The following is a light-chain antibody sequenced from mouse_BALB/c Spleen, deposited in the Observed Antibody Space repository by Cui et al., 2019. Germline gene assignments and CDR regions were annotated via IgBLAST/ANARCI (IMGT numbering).Light chain of an antibody. Sequence: QIVLTQSPALMSASPGEKVTMTCSASSSVSYMYWYQQKPRSSPKPWIYLTSNLASGVPARFSGSGSGTSYSLTISIMEAEDAATYYCQQWSSNPLTFGAGTKLELK. J-gene: IGKJ5*01. CDR2: LTS. V-gene: IGKV4-68*01. CDR3: QQWSSNPLT. CDR1: SSVSY.